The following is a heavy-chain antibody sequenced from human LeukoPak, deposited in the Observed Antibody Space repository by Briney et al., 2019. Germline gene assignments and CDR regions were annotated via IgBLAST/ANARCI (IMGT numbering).Heavy chain of an antibody. V-gene: IGHV4-4*07. CDR1: GGYINTYY. J-gene: IGHJ5*02. Sequence: PSETLSLTCTVSGGYINTYYWSWIRQPAGKGLEWIGRIYTSGSTDYNPSLKSRVSMSVDTSKKQISLKLSSVTAADTAVYYCARDSYSGSYYRWFDPWGQGTLVTVSS. CDR3: ARDSYSGSYYRWFDP. CDR2: IYTSGST. D-gene: IGHD1-26*01.